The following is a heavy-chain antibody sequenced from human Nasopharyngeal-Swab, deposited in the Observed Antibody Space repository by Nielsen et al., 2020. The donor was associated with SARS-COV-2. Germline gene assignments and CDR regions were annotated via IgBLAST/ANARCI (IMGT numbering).Heavy chain of an antibody. V-gene: IGHV4-61*02. CDR2: LYISVTT. CDR3: ARAILNLGRGDYMDV. D-gene: IGHD1-1*01. Sequence: RQAPGKGLEWIGRLYISVTTNYNPSLKSRVTISVETSKDQFSLKLSSVTAADTAVYYCARAILNLGRGDYMDVWGKGTTVTVSS. J-gene: IGHJ6*03.